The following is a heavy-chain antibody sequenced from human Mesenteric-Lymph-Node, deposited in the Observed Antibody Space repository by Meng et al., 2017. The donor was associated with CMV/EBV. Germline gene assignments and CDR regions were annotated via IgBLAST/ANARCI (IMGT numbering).Heavy chain of an antibody. CDR2: IKYDGSET. V-gene: IGHV3-7*01. CDR3: ARDPHFGALDY. J-gene: IGHJ4*01. Sequence: GESLKISCLASGFTFSSSYMSWIRQAPGKGLEWVANIKYDGSETAYGGAVKGRFTISKDTAKNSLYLQMNSLRAEDTAVYYCARDPHFGALDYWGHGTLVTVSS. CDR1: GFTFSSSY. D-gene: IGHD3-10*01.